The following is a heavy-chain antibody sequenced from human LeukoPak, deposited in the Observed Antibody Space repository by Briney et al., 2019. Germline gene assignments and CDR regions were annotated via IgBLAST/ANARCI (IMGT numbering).Heavy chain of an antibody. D-gene: IGHD6-6*01. J-gene: IGHJ4*02. V-gene: IGHV3-23*01. CDR3: AKRGPIYTSSPGNYFDY. Sequence: GGSLRLSCAASGFTFSNCGMTWVRQAPGKGLEWVSSISGSDGGTYYADSVKGRFTISRDNSKNTLYLQMNSLRAEDTAIYYCAKRGPIYTSSPGNYFDYWVQGTLVTVSS. CDR2: ISGSDGGT. CDR1: GFTFSNCG.